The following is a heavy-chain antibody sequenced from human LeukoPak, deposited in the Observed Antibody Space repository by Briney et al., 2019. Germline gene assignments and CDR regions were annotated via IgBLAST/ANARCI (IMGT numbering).Heavy chain of an antibody. CDR1: GFTFSSYG. D-gene: IGHD3-10*01. CDR2: ISYDGSNK. Sequence: GRSLRLSCAASGFTFSSYGMHWVRQAPGKGLEWVAVISYDGSNKYYADSVKGRFTISRDNSKNTLYLQMNSLRAEDTAVYYCARDSNPKAIYYFFYGLDVWGQGTTVTVSS. V-gene: IGHV3-30*03. CDR3: ARDSNPKAIYYFFYGLDV. J-gene: IGHJ6*02.